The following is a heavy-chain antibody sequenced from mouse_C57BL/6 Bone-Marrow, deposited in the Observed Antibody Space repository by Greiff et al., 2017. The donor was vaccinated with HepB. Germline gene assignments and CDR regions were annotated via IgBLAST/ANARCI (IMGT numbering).Heavy chain of an antibody. J-gene: IGHJ4*01. V-gene: IGHV5-12*01. Sequence: EVQLKESGGGLVQPGGSLKLSCAASGFTFSDYYMYWVRQTPEKRLEWVAYISNGGGSTYYPDTVKGRFTISRDNAKNTLYLQMSRLKSEDTAMYYCARGSYRGYYAMDYWGQGTSVTVSS. CDR1: GFTFSDYY. CDR2: ISNGGGST. CDR3: ARGSYRGYYAMDY. D-gene: IGHD2-12*01.